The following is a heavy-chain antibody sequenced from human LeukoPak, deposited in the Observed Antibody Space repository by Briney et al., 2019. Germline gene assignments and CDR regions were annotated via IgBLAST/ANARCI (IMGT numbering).Heavy chain of an antibody. Sequence: GGSLRLSCAASGFTFSSYSMNWVRQAPGKGLEWVSSISSSSSYIYYADSVKGRFTISRDNAKNSLYLQMNSLRAEDTAVYYCARDGARGSPRGPFIWGQGTLVTVSS. V-gene: IGHV3-21*01. D-gene: IGHD2-15*01. CDR3: ARDGARGSPRGPFI. J-gene: IGHJ4*02. CDR1: GFTFSSYS. CDR2: ISSSSSYI.